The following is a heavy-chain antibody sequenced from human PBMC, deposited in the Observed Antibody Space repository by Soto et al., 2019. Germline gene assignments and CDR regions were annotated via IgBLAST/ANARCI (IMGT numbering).Heavy chain of an antibody. Sequence: GGSLRLSCTSSVFTFSSYSMNWVRQAPGKGLEWVSSISSSSSYIYYADSVKGRFTISRDNAKNSLYLQMNSLRAQDTAVYYCARFSAARPLFDYWGQGTLVAVCS. V-gene: IGHV3-21*01. D-gene: IGHD6-6*01. J-gene: IGHJ4*02. CDR1: VFTFSSYS. CDR2: ISSSSSYI. CDR3: ARFSAARPLFDY.